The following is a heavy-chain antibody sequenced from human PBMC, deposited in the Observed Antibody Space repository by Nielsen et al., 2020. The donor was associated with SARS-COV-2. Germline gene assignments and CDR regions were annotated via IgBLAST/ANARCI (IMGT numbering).Heavy chain of an antibody. Sequence: GSLRLSCTVSGGSISSYYWSWIRQPPGKGLEWIGYIYYSGSTNYNPSLKSRVTISVDTSKNQFSLKLSSVTAADTAVYYCAREVYSSSWYLGAWDNWFDPWGQGTLVTVSS. CDR3: AREVYSSSWYLGAWDNWFDP. D-gene: IGHD6-13*01. J-gene: IGHJ5*02. CDR2: IYYSGST. CDR1: GGSISSYY. V-gene: IGHV4-59*01.